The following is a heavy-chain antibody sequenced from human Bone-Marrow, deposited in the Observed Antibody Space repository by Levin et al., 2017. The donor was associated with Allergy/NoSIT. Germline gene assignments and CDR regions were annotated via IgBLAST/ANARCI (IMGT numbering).Heavy chain of an antibody. J-gene: IGHJ6*02. CDR1: GFTFTDYA. Sequence: GGSLRLSCAASGFTFTDYAIHWIRQAPGRGLEWVSGVSWNSGTIGYADSVKGRFTTSRDNAKNSLYLQMNSLRTEDTALYFCARHKDYGGNGYYYYGMDVWGQGTTVTVSS. D-gene: IGHD4-23*01. CDR3: ARHKDYGGNGYYYYGMDV. CDR2: VSWNSGTI. V-gene: IGHV3-9*01.